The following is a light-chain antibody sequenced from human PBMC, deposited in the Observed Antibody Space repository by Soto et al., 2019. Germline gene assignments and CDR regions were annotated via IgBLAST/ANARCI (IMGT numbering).Light chain of an antibody. Sequence: EVVMTQSPATLSVSPGERATLSCRASQSVSEYLAWYQQKPGQAPRLLIYGASTRATGIPARFSGSGSGTEFTLTISSLQSEDVATYYCQKYNSALTWTFGQGTKVDIK. CDR2: GAS. CDR3: QKYNSALTWT. V-gene: IGKV3-15*01. CDR1: QSVSEY. J-gene: IGKJ1*01.